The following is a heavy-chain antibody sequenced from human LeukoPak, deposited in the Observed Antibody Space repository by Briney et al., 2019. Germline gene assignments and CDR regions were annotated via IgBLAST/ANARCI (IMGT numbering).Heavy chain of an antibody. V-gene: IGHV1-46*01. CDR3: ARDRRTYYYDSSGYSQDY. Sequence: ASVKVSCKASGYTFTSYYMHWVRQAPGQGLEWMGIINPSGGSTSYAQKFQGRVTMTRDTSTSTVYMELSSLRSEDTAVYYCARDRRTYYYDSSGYSQDYWGQGTLVTVSS. D-gene: IGHD3-22*01. J-gene: IGHJ4*02. CDR1: GYTFTSYY. CDR2: INPSGGST.